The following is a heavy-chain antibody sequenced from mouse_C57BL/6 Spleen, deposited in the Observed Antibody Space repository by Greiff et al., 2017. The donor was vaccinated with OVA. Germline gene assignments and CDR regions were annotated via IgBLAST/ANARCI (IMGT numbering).Heavy chain of an antibody. J-gene: IGHJ4*01. V-gene: IGHV14-4*01. D-gene: IGHD3-1*01. Sequence: EVKLMESGAELVRPGASVKLSCTASGFNIKDDYMHWVKQRPEQGLEWIGWIDPENGDTEYASKFQGKATITADTSSNTAYLQLSSLTSEDTAVYYCTTRFAASGAMDYWGQGTSVTVSS. CDR1: GFNIKDDY. CDR2: IDPENGDT. CDR3: TTRFAASGAMDY.